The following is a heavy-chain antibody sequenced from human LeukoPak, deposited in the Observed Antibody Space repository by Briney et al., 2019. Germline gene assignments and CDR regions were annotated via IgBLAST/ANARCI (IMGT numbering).Heavy chain of an antibody. CDR3: ARARRYSSGWYRGYYYYYYMDV. CDR1: GYTFTSYD. V-gene: IGHV1-8*03. D-gene: IGHD6-19*01. Sequence: GASVKVSCKASGYTFTSYDINWVRQATGQGLEWMGWMNPNSGNTGYAQKFQGRVTITRNTSISTAYMELSSLRSEDTAVYYCARARRYSSGWYRGYYYYYYMDVWGKGTTVTVSS. J-gene: IGHJ6*03. CDR2: MNPNSGNT.